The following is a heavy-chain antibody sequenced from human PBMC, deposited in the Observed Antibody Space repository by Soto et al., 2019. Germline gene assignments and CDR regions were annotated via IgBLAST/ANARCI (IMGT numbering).Heavy chain of an antibody. CDR2: ISYGGSKK. D-gene: IGHD2-21*02. Sequence: QVQLVESGGGVVQPGRPLRLSCAASGFTFSTYAMYWVRQAPGKGLEWVAVISYGGSKKYYADSVKGRFTISRDNPKNSLYLQMNSLRADDTAVYYCARDSHCGGDCSLYYFDYWGQGTLVTVSS. V-gene: IGHV3-30-3*01. CDR1: GFTFSTYA. CDR3: ARDSHCGGDCSLYYFDY. J-gene: IGHJ4*02.